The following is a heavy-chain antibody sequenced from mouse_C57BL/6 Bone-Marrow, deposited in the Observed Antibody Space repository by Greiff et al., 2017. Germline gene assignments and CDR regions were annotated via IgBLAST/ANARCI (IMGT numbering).Heavy chain of an antibody. V-gene: IGHV14-2*01. D-gene: IGHD2-3*01. CDR1: GFNIKDYY. CDR2: IDPEDGET. Sequence: EVQLQQSGAELVKPGASVKLSCTASGFNIKDYYMHWVKQRTEQGLEWIGRIDPEDGETKYASKFQGKATITADTSSNTAYLQLSSLTSEDTAVYYCASDDGYPSFDYWGQGTTLTVSS. J-gene: IGHJ2*01. CDR3: ASDDGYPSFDY.